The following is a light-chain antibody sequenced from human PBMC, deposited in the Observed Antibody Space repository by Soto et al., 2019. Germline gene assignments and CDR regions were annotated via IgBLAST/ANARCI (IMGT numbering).Light chain of an antibody. J-gene: IGLJ2*01. CDR2: VGNGGIVG. Sequence: QAVVTQPPSASASLGASVTLTCTLSSGYSNYKVDWYQQRPGKGPRFVMRVGNGGIVGSKGDGIPDRFSVLGSGLNRYLTIKNIQEEDESDYHCGADHGSGSNFVVFGGGTKLTVL. CDR1: SGYSNYK. CDR3: GADHGSGSNFVV. V-gene: IGLV9-49*01.